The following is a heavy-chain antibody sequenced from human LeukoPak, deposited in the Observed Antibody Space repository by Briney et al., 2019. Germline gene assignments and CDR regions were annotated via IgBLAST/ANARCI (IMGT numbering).Heavy chain of an antibody. J-gene: IGHJ6*02. CDR3: ARDKRPRTYYDFWSGYEGYYYGMDV. D-gene: IGHD3-3*01. CDR2: INPSGGST. Sequence: ASVKVSCKASGYIFTNYLMHWVRQAPGQGLEWMGIINPSGGSTSYAQKFQGRVTMTRDTSTSTVYMELSSLRSEDTAVYYCARDKRPRTYYDFWSGYEGYYYGMDVRGQGTTVTVSS. CDR1: GYIFTNYL. V-gene: IGHV1-46*01.